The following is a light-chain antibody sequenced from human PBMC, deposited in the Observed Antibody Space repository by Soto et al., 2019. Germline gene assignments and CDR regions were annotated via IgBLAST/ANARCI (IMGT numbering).Light chain of an antibody. J-gene: IGLJ1*01. CDR1: SSDVGGYKF. CDR2: EVS. Sequence: QSALTQPASVSGSPGQSITISCTGTSSDVGGYKFVSWYQQQPGKAPKLMIYEVSNRPSGVSSRFSGSKSGNTASLTISGLQAEDEADYYCGSYTGSIYVFGPGTKLTVL. CDR3: GSYTGSIYV. V-gene: IGLV2-14*01.